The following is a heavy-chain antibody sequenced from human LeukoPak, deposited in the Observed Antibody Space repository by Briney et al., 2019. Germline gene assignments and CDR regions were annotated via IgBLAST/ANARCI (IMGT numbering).Heavy chain of an antibody. Sequence: ASGKVSCKSAGYTLPSYGISWVRQAPGQVLGRMGGISAYNGKTNYAQKLHGRVTMTTDTSTSTAYMGLRSLRSDDTAVYYCAHITMVRGVQPGTIFDYWGQGTLVTVSS. D-gene: IGHD3-10*01. CDR2: ISAYNGKT. CDR1: GYTLPSYG. V-gene: IGHV1-18*04. CDR3: AHITMVRGVQPGTIFDY. J-gene: IGHJ4*02.